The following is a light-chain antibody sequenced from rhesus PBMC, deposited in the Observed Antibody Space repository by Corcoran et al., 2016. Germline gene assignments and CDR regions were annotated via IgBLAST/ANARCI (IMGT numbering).Light chain of an antibody. J-gene: IGLJ1*01. CDR2: YDS. CDR3: QVWDSSSDNYI. V-gene: IGLV3-36*02. CDR1: NIGSKY. Sequence: SYDLNHPPSVSVYPGQTARVTCGGDNIGSKYVPWYQQKPPKAPVLVIYYDSERPSGIPERFSGSKSGNTATLTISGVEAGDEADFYCQVWDSSSDNYICGAGTRLTVL.